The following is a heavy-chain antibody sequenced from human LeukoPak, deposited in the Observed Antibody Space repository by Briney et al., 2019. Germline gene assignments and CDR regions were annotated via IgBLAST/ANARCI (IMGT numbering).Heavy chain of an antibody. CDR3: ASDYYGSGSYGTVDY. V-gene: IGHV4-59*12. J-gene: IGHJ4*02. CDR1: GGSISSYY. CDR2: IYYSGST. Sequence: SETLSLTCTVSGGSISSYYWSWIRQPPGKGLEWIGYIYYSGSTNYNPSLKSRVTISVDTSKNQFSLKLSSVTAADTAVYYCASDYYGSGSYGTVDYWGQGTLVTVSS. D-gene: IGHD3-10*01.